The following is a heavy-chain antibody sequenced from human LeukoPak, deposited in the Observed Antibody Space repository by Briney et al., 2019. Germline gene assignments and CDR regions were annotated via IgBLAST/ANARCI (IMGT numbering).Heavy chain of an antibody. J-gene: IGHJ3*02. Sequence: GGSLRLSCAASGFTFTTYWMTWVRQAPGKGLEWVANIKQDGSDKYYVDSVKGRFTISRDNSKNTLYLQMNSLRAEDTAVYYCAKTDSGYDYDAFDIWGQGTMVTVSS. CDR2: IKQDGSDK. CDR1: GFTFTTYW. V-gene: IGHV3-7*01. D-gene: IGHD5-12*01. CDR3: AKTDSGYDYDAFDI.